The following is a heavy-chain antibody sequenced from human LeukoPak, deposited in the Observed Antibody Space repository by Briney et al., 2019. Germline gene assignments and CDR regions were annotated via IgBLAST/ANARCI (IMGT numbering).Heavy chain of an antibody. CDR1: GYTLTDFS. CDR2: FNREDDEP. CDR3: ATLDSYYDNSGRPLIPD. D-gene: IGHD3-22*01. Sequence: ASLKVSCNISGYTLTDFSMHWVRQAPGKGHEWMGGFNREDDEPIYAPHFRGRVTVTEDTSTDTAYMELSSLRSEDTAVYYCATLDSYYDNSGRPLIPDWGQGTLVTVSS. J-gene: IGHJ4*02. V-gene: IGHV1-24*01.